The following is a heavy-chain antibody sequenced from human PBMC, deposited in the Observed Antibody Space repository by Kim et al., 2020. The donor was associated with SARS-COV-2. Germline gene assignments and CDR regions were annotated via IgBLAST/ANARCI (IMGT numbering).Heavy chain of an antibody. CDR2: ISWNSGSI. V-gene: IGHV3-9*01. Sequence: GGSLRLSCAASGFTFEDYAMHWVWQAPGKGLEWVSGISWNSGSIGYADSVKGRFTISRDNAKNSLYLQMNSLRAEDTALYYCAKDSFRWQVGYGMDVWGQGTTVTVSS. CDR1: GFTFEDYA. J-gene: IGHJ6*02. CDR3: AKDSFRWQVGYGMDV.